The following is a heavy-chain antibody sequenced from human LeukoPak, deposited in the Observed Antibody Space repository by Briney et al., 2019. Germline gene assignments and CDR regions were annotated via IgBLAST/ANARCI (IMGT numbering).Heavy chain of an antibody. V-gene: IGHV3-48*03. Sequence: GGSLRLSCAASGFTFSSYEMNWVRQAPGKGLEWVSYISSSGSTIYYADSVKGRFTISRDNAKNSLYLQMNSLRAEDTAVYYCARDGGYSGYDSGYWGQGTLVTVSS. CDR1: GFTFSSYE. CDR2: ISSSGSTI. CDR3: ARDGGYSGYDSGY. D-gene: IGHD5-12*01. J-gene: IGHJ4*02.